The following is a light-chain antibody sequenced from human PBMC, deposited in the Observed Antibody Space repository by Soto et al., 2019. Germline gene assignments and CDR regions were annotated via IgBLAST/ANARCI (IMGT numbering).Light chain of an antibody. CDR1: SSDVGSYNL. Sequence: QSALTQPASVSGSPGQSITISCTGTSSDVGSYNLVSWYQQHPGKAPKLMIYEVSKRPSGVSNRFTCSKSGNTASLTISGLQAEDEADYYCCSYAGSSTPLIFGTGTKVTVL. J-gene: IGLJ1*01. CDR3: CSYAGSSTPLI. CDR2: EVS. V-gene: IGLV2-23*02.